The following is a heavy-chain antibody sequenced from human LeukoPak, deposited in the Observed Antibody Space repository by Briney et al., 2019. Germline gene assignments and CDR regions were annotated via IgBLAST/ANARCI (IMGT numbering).Heavy chain of an antibody. D-gene: IGHD4-23*01. V-gene: IGHV4-59*01. CDR3: ARENDYGGNWYFDL. CDR1: GGSISSYY. J-gene: IGHJ2*01. Sequence: PSETLSLTCTVSGGSISSYYWSWIRQPPGKGLDWIGYIYYSGSTNYNPSLKSRVTISVDTSKNQFSLKLSSVTAADTAVYYCARENDYGGNWYFDLWGRGTLVTVSS. CDR2: IYYSGST.